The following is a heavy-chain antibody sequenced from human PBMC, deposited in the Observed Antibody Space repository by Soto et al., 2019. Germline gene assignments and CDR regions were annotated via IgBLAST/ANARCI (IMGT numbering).Heavy chain of an antibody. D-gene: IGHD6-19*01. CDR1: GFIFSDYG. CDR3: ARDGAVAGSQDF. Sequence: QVQLVESGGDVVQPGKSLRLSCAASGFIFSDYGIHWVRQAPGKGLEWVALIWYDGSKKYYADSVKGRFTVSRDNINSTLYLETNSLRVVDSAVYYCARDGAVAGSQDFWGQGTLVTVSS. V-gene: IGHV3-33*01. J-gene: IGHJ4*02. CDR2: IWYDGSKK.